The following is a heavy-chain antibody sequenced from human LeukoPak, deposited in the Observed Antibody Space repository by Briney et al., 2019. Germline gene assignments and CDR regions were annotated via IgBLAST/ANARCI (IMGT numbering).Heavy chain of an antibody. J-gene: IGHJ4*02. D-gene: IGHD3-10*01. V-gene: IGHV3-23*01. CDR1: GFTFSSYA. Sequence: PGGSLRLSCAASGFTFSSYAMNWVRQAPGKGLEWVSGLSGNGGNQYYADSVKGRFTISRDNSKNTLFLQMNSLRAEDTAIYYCARDPNGSGPDLDCWGQGTLVTVSS. CDR2: LSGNGGNQ. CDR3: ARDPNGSGPDLDC.